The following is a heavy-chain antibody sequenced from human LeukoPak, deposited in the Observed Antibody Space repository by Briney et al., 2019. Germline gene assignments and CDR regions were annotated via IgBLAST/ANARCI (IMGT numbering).Heavy chain of an antibody. D-gene: IGHD2-8*01. CDR2: ISSSSHYI. CDR3: TRCRSSCNNVRCHRGWFGP. J-gene: IGHJ5*02. V-gene: IGHV3-21*01. Sequence: PGGSLSLSCALSGFTLRTLSMNWVRHAPEKGLGWVSLISSSSHYIHYADSVKGRFTSSRDNAQNSLYLQMDRLRAEDAAVYYCTRCRSSCNNVRCHRGWFGPWGQGTLVTVSS. CDR1: GFTLRTLS.